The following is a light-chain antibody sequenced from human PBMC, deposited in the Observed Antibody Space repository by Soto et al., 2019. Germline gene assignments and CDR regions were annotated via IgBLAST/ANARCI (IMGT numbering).Light chain of an antibody. Sequence: QSALTQPDSVSGSPGQSITISCTGTSSDVGGYNYVSWYQQHPGKAPKLMIYDVSNRPSGVSNRFSGSKSGNTASLTISGLQAKDEADYYCSSFTSSSTAVFGGGTQLTVL. J-gene: IGLJ7*01. CDR3: SSFTSSSTAV. CDR2: DVS. CDR1: SSDVGGYNY. V-gene: IGLV2-14*01.